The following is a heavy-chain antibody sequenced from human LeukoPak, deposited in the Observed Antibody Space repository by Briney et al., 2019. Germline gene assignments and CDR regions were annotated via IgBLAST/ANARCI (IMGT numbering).Heavy chain of an antibody. Sequence: PGGSLRLSCAASVFTFSSYEMNWVPQAPGKGLEWVSYISRSCSTIYYADSVKCRFTSSRDKAKNSLYLHMNSLRAEATAVYYCARGARRYCSSTSCRPPFDYWGQGTLVTVPS. V-gene: IGHV3-48*03. CDR1: VFTFSSYE. CDR2: ISRSCSTI. CDR3: ARGARRYCSSTSCRPPFDY. D-gene: IGHD2-2*01. J-gene: IGHJ4*02.